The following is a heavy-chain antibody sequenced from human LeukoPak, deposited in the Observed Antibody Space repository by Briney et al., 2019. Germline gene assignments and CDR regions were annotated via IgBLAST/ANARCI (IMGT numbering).Heavy chain of an antibody. Sequence: GGSLRLSCAASGFTFSSYAMSWVRQAPGKGLEWVSAISGSGGSTYYADSVKGRFTISRDNSKNTLYLQMNSLRAEDTAVYYCAKDYEYSSSQTALNWFDPWGQGTLVTVSS. CDR2: ISGSGGST. D-gene: IGHD6-13*01. V-gene: IGHV3-23*01. CDR1: GFTFSSYA. CDR3: AKDYEYSSSQTALNWFDP. J-gene: IGHJ5*02.